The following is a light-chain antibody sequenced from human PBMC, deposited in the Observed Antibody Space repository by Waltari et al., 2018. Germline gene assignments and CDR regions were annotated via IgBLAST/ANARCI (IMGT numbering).Light chain of an antibody. Sequence: QSALTQPRSVSGSPGQSVTISCTETSSDVGGYNYVSWYQQHPGKAPKLMIYDVSKRPSGVPDRFSVSKSGNTASLTISGLQAEDEADYYCCSYAGSPVVFVGGTKLTVL. CDR1: SSDVGGYNY. V-gene: IGLV2-11*01. J-gene: IGLJ2*01. CDR2: DVS. CDR3: CSYAGSPVV.